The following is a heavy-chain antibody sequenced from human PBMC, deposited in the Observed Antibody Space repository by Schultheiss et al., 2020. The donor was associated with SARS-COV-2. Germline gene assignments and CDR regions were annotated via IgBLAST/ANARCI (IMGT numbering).Heavy chain of an antibody. CDR2: LSYDGTNK. Sequence: GGSLRLSCAASGFTFSSYAMYWVRQAPGKGLEWVAVLSYDGTNKYYADSVKGRFTISRDNSKNTLYLQMNSLRAEDTAVYYCARDGDVPYDILTGYYWDFDYWGQGTLVTVSS. CDR3: ARDGDVPYDILTGYYWDFDY. CDR1: GFTFSSYA. V-gene: IGHV3-30*04. J-gene: IGHJ4*02. D-gene: IGHD3-9*01.